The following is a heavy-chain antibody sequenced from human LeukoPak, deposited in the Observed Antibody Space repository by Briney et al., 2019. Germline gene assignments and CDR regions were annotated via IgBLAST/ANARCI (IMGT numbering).Heavy chain of an antibody. Sequence: SETLSLTCTVSGGSISSYYWSWIRQPAGKGLEWIGEINHSGSTNYNPSLKSRVTISVDTSKNQFSLKLSSVTAADTAVYYCARSSRSTYYYDSSGYTTQYNWFDPWGQGTLVTVSS. CDR3: ARSSRSTYYYDSSGYTTQYNWFDP. V-gene: IGHV4-34*01. CDR1: GGSISSYY. D-gene: IGHD3-22*01. J-gene: IGHJ5*02. CDR2: INHSGST.